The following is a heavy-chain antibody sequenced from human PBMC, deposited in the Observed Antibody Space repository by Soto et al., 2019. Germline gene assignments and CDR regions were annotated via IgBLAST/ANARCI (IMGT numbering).Heavy chain of an antibody. Sequence: GGSLRLSCAACGFTFSSYAMSWVRQAPGKGLEWVSAISGSGGSTYYADSVKGRFTISRDNSKNTLYLQMNSLRAADTAVYYCARGDALTIFGVSPEYFQHWGQGTLVTVSS. D-gene: IGHD3-3*01. J-gene: IGHJ1*01. CDR3: ARGDALTIFGVSPEYFQH. CDR1: GFTFSSYA. CDR2: ISGSGGST. V-gene: IGHV3-23*01.